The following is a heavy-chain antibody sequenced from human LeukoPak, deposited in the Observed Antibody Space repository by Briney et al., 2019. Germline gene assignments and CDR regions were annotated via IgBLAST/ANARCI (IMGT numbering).Heavy chain of an antibody. Sequence: PSETLSLTCTVSGGSISSHYWSWIRQSPGKGLEWIGYIFYTVSTDYNPSLKSRVTMSVDTSKNQFSLKLSSVTAADTAIFYCARGGLRHFDFWGQGALVTVSS. CDR3: ARGGLRHFDF. J-gene: IGHJ4*02. CDR1: GGSISSHY. V-gene: IGHV4-59*11. CDR2: IFYTVST. D-gene: IGHD4-17*01.